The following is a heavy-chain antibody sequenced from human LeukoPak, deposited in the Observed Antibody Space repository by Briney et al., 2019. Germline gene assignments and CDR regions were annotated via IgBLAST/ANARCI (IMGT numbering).Heavy chain of an antibody. CDR3: ARADYSSTWSHDYYYMDV. Sequence: SETLSLTCTVSGVSISSSNSYWGWIRQPPGKGLEWIGSIYYSGNTYYNASLKSQVSISIDTSKNRFSLKLTSVTAADTAVYYCARADYSSTWSHDYYYMDVWGKGTTVTVSS. J-gene: IGHJ6*03. D-gene: IGHD6-13*01. CDR1: GVSISSSNSY. CDR2: IYYSGNT. V-gene: IGHV4-39*01.